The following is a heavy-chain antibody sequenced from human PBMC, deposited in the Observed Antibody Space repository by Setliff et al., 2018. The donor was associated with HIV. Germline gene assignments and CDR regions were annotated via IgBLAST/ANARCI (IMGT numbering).Heavy chain of an antibody. CDR2: ISSSGSTI. CDR1: GFTFSSYE. D-gene: IGHD3-16*01. V-gene: IGHV3-48*03. Sequence: GGSLRLSCAASGFTFSSYEMNWVRQAPGKGLEWVSYISSSGSTIYYADSVKGRFTISRDNAKNSLYLQMHSLRVEDTAVYYCAAVPWGHSSLIIDHWGQGTPVTSPQ. J-gene: IGHJ4*02. CDR3: AAVPWGHSSLIIDH.